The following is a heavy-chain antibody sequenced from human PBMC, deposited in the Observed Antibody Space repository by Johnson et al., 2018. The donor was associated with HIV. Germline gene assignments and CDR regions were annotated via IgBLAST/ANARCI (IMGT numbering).Heavy chain of an antibody. D-gene: IGHD6-13*01. Sequence: LVESGGGLVQPGGSLRLSCAASGFTFDHYAMHWVRQAPGKGLEWVSGISWNRGSIGYADSVKGRFTVSKDNAKHSLYLQMNSLRAEDTALYYCSKDFGGSSWYESGAFDIWGQGTMVTVSS. CDR1: GFTFDHYA. V-gene: IGHV3-9*01. CDR2: ISWNRGSI. CDR3: SKDFGGSSWYESGAFDI. J-gene: IGHJ3*02.